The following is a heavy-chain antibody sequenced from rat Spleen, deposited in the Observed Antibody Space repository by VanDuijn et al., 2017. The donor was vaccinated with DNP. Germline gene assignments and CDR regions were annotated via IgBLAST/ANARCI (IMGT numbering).Heavy chain of an antibody. V-gene: IGHV5S13*01. CDR1: GFTFSNYG. J-gene: IGHJ2*01. Sequence: EVQLVESGGGLVQPGRSLKLSCAASGFTFSNYGMAWVRQAPTKGLEWVAYITNSGGSTYYRDSVKGRFTISRDNAKSTLYLQMSKLGSEDTAIYYCARANYGGYDYWGQGVMVTVSS. CDR2: ITNSGGST. CDR3: ARANYGGYDY. D-gene: IGHD1-11*01.